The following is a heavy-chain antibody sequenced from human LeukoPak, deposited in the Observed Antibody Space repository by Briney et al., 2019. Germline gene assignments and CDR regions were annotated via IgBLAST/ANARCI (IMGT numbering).Heavy chain of an antibody. V-gene: IGHV3-48*03. Sequence: PGGSLRLSCAASGCRFSSYEMNWVRQAPGRGLEWVSYIGNTGRTIYYVDSVKGRFTVSRDNAKNSLYLQMNSLRAEDTAIYYCVRGDRYFFDYWGQGTLVTVSS. D-gene: IGHD1-14*01. CDR3: VRGDRYFFDY. J-gene: IGHJ4*02. CDR1: GCRFSSYE. CDR2: IGNTGRTI.